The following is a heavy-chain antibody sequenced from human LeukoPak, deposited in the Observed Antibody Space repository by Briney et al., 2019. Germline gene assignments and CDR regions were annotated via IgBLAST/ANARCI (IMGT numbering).Heavy chain of an antibody. V-gene: IGHV4-31*03. CDR2: IHPSGIT. J-gene: IGHJ4*02. CDR3: AERQSGFKTGY. Sequence: SQTLSLTCTVSGGSLTIGSYYWTWIRHYPGKGLEWIGYIHPSGITDYNPSLKSRVTMSLAMSQNQFSLKLTSVTAADTAIYYWAERQSGFKTGYWGQGTLVTVSS. CDR1: GGSLTIGSYY. D-gene: IGHD5-12*01.